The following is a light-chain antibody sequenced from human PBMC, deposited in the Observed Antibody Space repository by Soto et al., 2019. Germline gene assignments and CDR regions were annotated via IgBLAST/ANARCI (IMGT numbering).Light chain of an antibody. V-gene: IGKV3-15*01. CDR3: QQYNNWPPYT. Sequence: EIMMTQSPATLSVSPGERATLSCRASQSVSSNLAWYQQKPGQPPRLLIYGASTRATGIPARFSGSGSGTEFTLTISSLESEDFAVYYCQQYNNWPPYTFGQGTKVDIK. CDR1: QSVSSN. CDR2: GAS. J-gene: IGKJ2*01.